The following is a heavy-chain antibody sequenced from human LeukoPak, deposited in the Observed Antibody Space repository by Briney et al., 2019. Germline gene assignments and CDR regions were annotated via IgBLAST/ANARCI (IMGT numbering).Heavy chain of an antibody. CDR1: GGSFSGYY. J-gene: IGHJ5*02. CDR3: ARGPWFDP. CDR2: INHSGST. Sequence: SETLSLTCAVYGGSFSGYYWSWIRQPPGKGLEWIGEINHSGSTNYNPSLKSRVTISVDSSKNQFSLKLSSVTAADTAVYYCARGPWFDPWGQGTLVTVSS. V-gene: IGHV4-34*01.